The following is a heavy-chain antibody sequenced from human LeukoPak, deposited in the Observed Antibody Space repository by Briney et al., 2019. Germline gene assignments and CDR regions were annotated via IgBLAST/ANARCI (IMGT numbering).Heavy chain of an antibody. CDR3: ARVVRGSGITDY. V-gene: IGHV4-39*07. D-gene: IGHD3-10*01. Sequence: SETLSLTCTVSGGSISSSSYYWGWIRQPPGKGLEWIGSIYTSGSTNYNPSLKSRVTMSVDTSKNQFSLKLSSVTAADTAVYYCARVVRGSGITDYWGQGTLVTVSS. CDR2: IYTSGST. CDR1: GGSISSSSYY. J-gene: IGHJ4*02.